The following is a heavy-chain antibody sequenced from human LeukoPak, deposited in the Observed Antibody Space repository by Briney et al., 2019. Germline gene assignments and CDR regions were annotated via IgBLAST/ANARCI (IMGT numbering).Heavy chain of an antibody. D-gene: IGHD3-10*01. CDR1: GFAFSSYA. J-gene: IGHJ5*02. CDR3: GSGGSTLWFDP. CDR2: ISDSGGST. Sequence: RGSLRLSCAASGFAFSSYAMGWVRQAPGKGLEWVSAISDSGGSTYYADSVKGRFTISRDNSKNTLYLQMNSLRAEDTAVYYCGSGGSTLWFDPWGQGTLVTVSS. V-gene: IGHV3-23*01.